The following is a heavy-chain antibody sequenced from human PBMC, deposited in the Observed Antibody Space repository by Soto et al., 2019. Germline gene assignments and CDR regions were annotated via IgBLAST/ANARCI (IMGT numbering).Heavy chain of an antibody. CDR3: ARALTGTIRPHYFDY. Sequence: PGESLKISCKGSGYTFTGYWIGWVRQMPGKGLEWMGIVYPGDSDIRYSPSFRGQVTISIDKSVSTAYLQWNSLKASDTAMYYCARALTGTIRPHYFDYWGQGTLVTVSS. CDR1: GYTFTGYW. J-gene: IGHJ4*02. D-gene: IGHD1-7*01. CDR2: VYPGDSDI. V-gene: IGHV5-51*01.